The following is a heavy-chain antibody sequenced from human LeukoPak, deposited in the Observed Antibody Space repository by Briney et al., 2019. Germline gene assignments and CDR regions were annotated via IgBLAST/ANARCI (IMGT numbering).Heavy chain of an antibody. Sequence: PSETLSLTCTVSGGSISSYYWSWIRQPAGKGLEWIGRIYTSGSTNYNPSLKSRVTMSVDTSKNQFSLKLSSVTAADTAVYYCARDCSSTSCYAFGTFYYGMDVWGQGTTVTASS. D-gene: IGHD2-2*01. CDR1: GGSISSYY. CDR2: IYTSGST. J-gene: IGHJ6*02. CDR3: ARDCSSTSCYAFGTFYYGMDV. V-gene: IGHV4-4*07.